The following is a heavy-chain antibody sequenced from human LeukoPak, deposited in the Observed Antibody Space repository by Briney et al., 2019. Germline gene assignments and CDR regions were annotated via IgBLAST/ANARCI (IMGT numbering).Heavy chain of an antibody. CDR3: ARVHKGGSYFDY. CDR1: GGSISSSSYY. D-gene: IGHD2-15*01. CDR2: IYYSGST. Sequence: SETLSLTCTVSGGSISSSSYYWGWIRQPPGKGLEWIGSIYYSGSTYYNPSLKSRVTISVDTSKNQFSLKLSSVTAADTAVYYCARVHKGGSYFDYWGQGTLVTVSS. V-gene: IGHV4-39*07. J-gene: IGHJ4*02.